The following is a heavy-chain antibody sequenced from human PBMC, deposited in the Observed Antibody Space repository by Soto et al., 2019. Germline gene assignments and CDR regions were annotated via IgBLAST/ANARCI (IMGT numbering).Heavy chain of an antibody. CDR3: AKDGAPRYCSRSSCHPAGAY. CDR1: GFTFSNYG. J-gene: IGHJ4*02. D-gene: IGHD2-15*01. Sequence: PGGSLRLSCAGSGFTFSNYGLHWVRQAPGKGLDWVSFISFDGSHKYYADSVKGRFTISRDNSNNMLYLQTDSLTTEDTAVYYCAKDGAPRYCSRSSCHPAGAYWGQGTLVTVSS. CDR2: ISFDGSHK. V-gene: IGHV3-30*18.